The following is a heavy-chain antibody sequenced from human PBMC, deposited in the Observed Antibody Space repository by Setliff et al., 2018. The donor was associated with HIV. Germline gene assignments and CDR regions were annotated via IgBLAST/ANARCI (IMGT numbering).Heavy chain of an antibody. J-gene: IGHJ3*02. V-gene: IGHV4-59*08. CDR3: ARSLVPSGYYYGRHAFDI. CDR2: IYYSGDT. Sequence: SETLSLTCSVSGASIKGHYWSWIRQSPGKGLERIGNIYYSGDTNYNPPFKSRVTISVDTSKNQFSLRVNSVTAADTAVYYCARSLVPSGYYYGRHAFDIWGQGTKGT. CDR1: GASIKGHY. D-gene: IGHD3-22*01.